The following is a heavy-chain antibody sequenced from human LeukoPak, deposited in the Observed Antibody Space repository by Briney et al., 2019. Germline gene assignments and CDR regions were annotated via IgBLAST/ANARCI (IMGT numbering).Heavy chain of an antibody. J-gene: IGHJ1*01. CDR3: ARHGLEYCGGDCYSWYFQH. D-gene: IGHD2-21*02. V-gene: IGHV4-39*01. Sequence: PSETLSLTCTVSGGSISSSSYYWGWIRQPPGKGLEWIGSIYYSGSTYYNPSLKSRVTISVDTSKNQFSLKLSSVTAADTAVYYCARHGLEYCGGDCYSWYFQHWGQGTLVTVSS. CDR2: IYYSGST. CDR1: GGSISSSSYY.